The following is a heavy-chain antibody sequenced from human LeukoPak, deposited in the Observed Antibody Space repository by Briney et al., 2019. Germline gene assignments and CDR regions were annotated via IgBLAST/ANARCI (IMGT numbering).Heavy chain of an antibody. D-gene: IGHD3-9*01. Sequence: GGSLRLSCAASGFTFSSYEMNWVRQAPGKGLEWVSYISSSGSTIYYAHSVTGRFTISRDNAKISLYLQMNSLRPEDTAVYYCARDRPYYDILTGYYHRLLFDYWGQGTLVTVSS. V-gene: IGHV3-48*03. CDR3: ARDRPYYDILTGYYHRLLFDY. J-gene: IGHJ4*02. CDR2: ISSSGSTI. CDR1: GFTFSSYE.